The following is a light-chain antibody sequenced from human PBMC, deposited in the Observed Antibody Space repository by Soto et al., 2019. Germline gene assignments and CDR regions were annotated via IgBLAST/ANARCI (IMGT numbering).Light chain of an antibody. J-gene: IGKJ1*01. V-gene: IGKV1-5*01. Sequence: DIQMTQSPSTLSASVGDRVTITCRASQNIGTYLAWYQQTPGKAPKLLISDASTLESGVPSRFGGTGSGTDFTLTISSLQPEDFAVYYCHQYNNWPSWTFGQGTKVDIK. CDR2: DAS. CDR1: QNIGTY. CDR3: HQYNNWPSWT.